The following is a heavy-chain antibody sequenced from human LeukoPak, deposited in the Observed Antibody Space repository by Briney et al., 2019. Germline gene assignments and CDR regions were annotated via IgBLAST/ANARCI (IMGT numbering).Heavy chain of an antibody. J-gene: IGHJ4*02. CDR3: ARERTTYYYDSSGYYYTALADY. CDR2: INHSGST. V-gene: IGHV4-34*01. Sequence: SETLSLTCAVYGGSFGGYYWSWIRQPPGKGLEWIGEINHSGSTNYNPSLKSRVTISVDTSKNQFSLKLSSVTAADTAVYYCARERTTYYYDSSGYYYTALADYWGQGTLVTVSS. CDR1: GGSFGGYY. D-gene: IGHD3-22*01.